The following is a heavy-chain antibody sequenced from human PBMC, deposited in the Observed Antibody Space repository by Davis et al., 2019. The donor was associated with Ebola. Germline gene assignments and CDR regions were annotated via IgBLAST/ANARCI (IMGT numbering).Heavy chain of an antibody. CDR2: IDPNDSET. Sequence: GESLKISCQGSGYTFTGYWINWVRQMPGQGLEWMGRIDPNDSETRYNPSFQGHVTLSIDKSINTAYLHWNTLKASDTAIYYCARPYYGDYSDFYFDLWGRGTLVTVSS. J-gene: IGHJ2*01. D-gene: IGHD4-17*01. V-gene: IGHV5-10-1*01. CDR3: ARPYYGDYSDFYFDL. CDR1: GYTFTGYW.